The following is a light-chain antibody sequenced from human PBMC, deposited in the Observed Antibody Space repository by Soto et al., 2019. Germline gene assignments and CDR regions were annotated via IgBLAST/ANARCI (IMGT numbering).Light chain of an antibody. CDR3: TSYTSTIPYV. Sequence: QSALTQPASVSGSPGQSITISCTGSSNDVGGYNYGSWYQQHPGQAPKLIIYEVSDRPSGVSPRFSGSKSGNTASLTISGLQVEDEADYFCTSYTSTIPYVFGSGTKLTVL. J-gene: IGLJ1*01. V-gene: IGLV2-14*01. CDR2: EVS. CDR1: SNDVGGYNY.